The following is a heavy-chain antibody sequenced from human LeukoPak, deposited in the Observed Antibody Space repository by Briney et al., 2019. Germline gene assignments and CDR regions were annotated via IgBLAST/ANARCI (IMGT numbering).Heavy chain of an antibody. CDR1: GFTFSSYA. D-gene: IGHD3-10*01. CDR3: GGSGGQYYYYYMDV. CDR2: IYSGGST. J-gene: IGHJ6*03. V-gene: IGHV3-53*01. Sequence: GGSLRLSCAASGFTFSSYAMSWVRQAPGKGLEWVSVIYSGGSTYYADSVKGRFTISRDNSKNTLYLQMNSLRAEDTAVYYCGGSGGQYYYYYMDVWGKGTTVTVSS.